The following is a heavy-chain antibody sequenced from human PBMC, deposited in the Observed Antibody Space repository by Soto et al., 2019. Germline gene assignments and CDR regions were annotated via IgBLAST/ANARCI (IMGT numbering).Heavy chain of an antibody. Sequence: ASVKVSCKASGYTFTGYYMHWVRQAPGQGLEWMRWINPNSGGTNYAQKLQGWVTMTRDTSISTAYMELSRLRSDDTAVYYCSISFYGGYCSGGSCYTAFDIWGQGTMVTVSS. CDR1: GYTFTGYY. D-gene: IGHD2-15*01. J-gene: IGHJ3*02. V-gene: IGHV1-2*04. CDR3: SISFYGGYCSGGSCYTAFDI. CDR2: INPNSGGT.